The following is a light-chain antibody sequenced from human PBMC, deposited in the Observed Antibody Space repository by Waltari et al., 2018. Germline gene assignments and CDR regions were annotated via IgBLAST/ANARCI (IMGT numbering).Light chain of an antibody. Sequence: EIVLTQAPATLSFSPGDRATLSCRASQSIQTFLAWYQQKPGQAPRLLIYNSSLRASGVPVRFSGSGSGTDFTLTISHLEPDDFAFYFCQHRDNWLFTFGPGTKVEIK. CDR1: QSIQTF. V-gene: IGKV3-11*01. CDR2: NSS. J-gene: IGKJ3*01. CDR3: QHRDNWLFT.